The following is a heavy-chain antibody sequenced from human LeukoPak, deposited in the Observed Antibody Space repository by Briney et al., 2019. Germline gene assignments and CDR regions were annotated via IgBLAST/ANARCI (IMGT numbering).Heavy chain of an antibody. V-gene: IGHV1-2*02. J-gene: IGHJ6*02. Sequence: ASVKVSCKASGYTFTGYYMHWVRQAPGQGLEWMGWINPNSGGTNYAQDFHGRVTMTRDTSISTAYMELSRLRSDDTAVYYCARLGYCSSTSCSDYYYGMDVWGQGTTVTVSS. CDR1: GYTFTGYY. CDR3: ARLGYCSSTSCSDYYYGMDV. D-gene: IGHD2-2*01. CDR2: INPNSGGT.